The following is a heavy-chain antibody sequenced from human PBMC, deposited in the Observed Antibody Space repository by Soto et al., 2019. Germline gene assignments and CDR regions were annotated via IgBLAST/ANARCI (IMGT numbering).Heavy chain of an antibody. CDR2: IIPIFGTA. CDR1: GGTFSSYA. Sequence: QVQLVQSGAEVKKPGSSVKVSCKASGGTFSSYAISWVRQAPGQGLEWMGGIIPIFGTANYAQKFQGRVTITADESTSTAYMGLSSLRSEDTAVYYCARDHGLLEDYYYGMDVWGQGTTVTVSS. J-gene: IGHJ6*02. D-gene: IGHD1-26*01. CDR3: ARDHGLLEDYYYGMDV. V-gene: IGHV1-69*12.